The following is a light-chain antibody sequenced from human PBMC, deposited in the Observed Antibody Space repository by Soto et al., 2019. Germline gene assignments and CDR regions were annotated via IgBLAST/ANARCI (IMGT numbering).Light chain of an antibody. V-gene: IGKV3-15*01. CDR3: QQYNNWPPIT. Sequence: EIVMTQSPATLSVSPGERATLSCSASQSVSSNLAWYPQKPGQAPRRLIYGAATRATGIPARFSGSRSGTEFTLTLSSLQSEDFAVYYCQQYNNWPPITLGQGTRLEI. CDR1: QSVSSN. CDR2: GAA. J-gene: IGKJ5*01.